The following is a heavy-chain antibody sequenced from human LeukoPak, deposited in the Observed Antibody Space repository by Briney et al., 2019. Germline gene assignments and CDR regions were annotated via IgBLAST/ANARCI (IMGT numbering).Heavy chain of an antibody. V-gene: IGHV3-66*02. CDR2: IYSGGTT. CDR3: ARGYTSDAFDI. Sequence: GGSLRLPCAASGFTVSSNSMSWARPAPGKGLEWGSVIYSGGTTYHADSVKGRFTIFRDKYKNKMYLQMNSLRAEDTAVYYCARGYTSDAFDIWGQGTMVTVSS. J-gene: IGHJ3*02. D-gene: IGHD1-1*01. CDR1: GFTVSSNS.